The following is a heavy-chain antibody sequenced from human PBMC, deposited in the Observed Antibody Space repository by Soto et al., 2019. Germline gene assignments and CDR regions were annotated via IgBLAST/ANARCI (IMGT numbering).Heavy chain of an antibody. D-gene: IGHD2-2*01. V-gene: IGHV3-23*01. CDR3: AKSGYCSSTSCYGYYYYGLDV. CDR1: GLTFSSYA. Sequence: SLRLSCAASGLTFSSYAMSWVRQAPGKGLEWVSAISGYGDSTYYADSVKGRFTISRDNSKNTLYLQMNSLRAEDTAVYYCAKSGYCSSTSCYGYYYYGLDVWGQGTTVTASS. J-gene: IGHJ6*02. CDR2: ISGYGDST.